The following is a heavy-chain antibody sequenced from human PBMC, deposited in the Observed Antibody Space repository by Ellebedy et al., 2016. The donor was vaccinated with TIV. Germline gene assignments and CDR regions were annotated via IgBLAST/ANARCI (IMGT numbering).Heavy chain of an antibody. D-gene: IGHD4-23*01. CDR1: GYTFTSYG. V-gene: IGHV1-18*04. CDR3: ARDAYGANSVSAY. CDR2: ISVYNGNT. J-gene: IGHJ4*02. Sequence: AASVKVSCKASGYTFTSYGISWVRQAPGQGLEWMGWISVYNGNTNYAQKVQGRVTMTTDTSTSTAYMELRSLKSDDTAVYYCARDAYGANSVSAYWGQGTPVTVSS.